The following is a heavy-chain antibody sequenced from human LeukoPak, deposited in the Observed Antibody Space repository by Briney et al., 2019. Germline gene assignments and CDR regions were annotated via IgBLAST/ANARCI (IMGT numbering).Heavy chain of an antibody. J-gene: IGHJ4*02. V-gene: IGHV3-48*03. CDR3: AKSTMVRGVIFDY. CDR2: ISSSGSTI. D-gene: IGHD3-10*01. CDR1: SFTFCSYE. Sequence: GGSLRLSCAASSFTFCSYEMNWVRQAPGKGLEWVSYISSSGSTIYYADSVKGRFTISRDNAKNSLYLQMNSLRADDTAVYYCAKSTMVRGVIFDYWGQGTLVTVSS.